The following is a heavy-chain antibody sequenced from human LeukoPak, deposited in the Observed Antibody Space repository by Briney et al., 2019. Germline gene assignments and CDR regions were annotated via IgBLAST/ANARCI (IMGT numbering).Heavy chain of an antibody. D-gene: IGHD3-10*01. J-gene: IGHJ6*02. Sequence: GGSLRLSCVFSGFTFEDFVMHWVRQAPGKGLEWVSLISGDGANTYYTDSVKGRFTISRDNSKNTLYLQMTSLRSDDIALSYCAKDIDGLGNYGMDVWGQGTTVTVSS. CDR3: AKDIDGLGNYGMDV. V-gene: IGHV3-43*02. CDR1: GFTFEDFV. CDR2: ISGDGANT.